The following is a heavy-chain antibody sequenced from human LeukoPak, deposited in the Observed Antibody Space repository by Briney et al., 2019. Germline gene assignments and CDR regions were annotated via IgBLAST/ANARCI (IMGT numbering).Heavy chain of an antibody. J-gene: IGHJ4*02. CDR2: INSDGSST. CDR1: GFTFSSYW. CDR3: ARGGSGYRYGYDY. D-gene: IGHD5-18*01. V-gene: IGHV3-74*01. Sequence: HSGGSLRLSCAASGFTFSSYWMHWVRQAPGKGLAWVSRINSDGSSTNYADSVKGRFTISRDNAKNTLYLQMNSLRAEDTAVYYCARGGSGYRYGYDYWGQGTLVTVSS.